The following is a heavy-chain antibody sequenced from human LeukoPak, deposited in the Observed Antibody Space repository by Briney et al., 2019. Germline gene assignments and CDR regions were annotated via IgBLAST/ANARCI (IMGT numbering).Heavy chain of an antibody. D-gene: IGHD2-2*01. Sequence: SVKVSCKASGGTFSSYAISWVRQAPGQGLEWMGGIIPIFGTANYAQKFQGRVTITTGESTSTAYMELSSLRSEDTAVYYCATGYCSSTSCYGFDYWGQGTLVTVSS. J-gene: IGHJ4*02. CDR1: GGTFSSYA. V-gene: IGHV1-69*05. CDR3: ATGYCSSTSCYGFDY. CDR2: IIPIFGTA.